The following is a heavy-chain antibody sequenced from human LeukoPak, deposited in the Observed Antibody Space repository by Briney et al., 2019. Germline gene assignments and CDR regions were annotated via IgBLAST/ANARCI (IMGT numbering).Heavy chain of an antibody. Sequence: GGSLRLSCAASGFTVSSNYMSWVRQGPGKGLEWVALIYNDGGTHYTDSVKGRFTISRDTSRNTLFLQMNSLRVEDSAMYYCVKRLTLGDLSIKGAFALWGQGTMVTVSS. V-gene: IGHV3-53*01. CDR1: GFTVSSNY. J-gene: IGHJ3*01. CDR2: IYNDGGT. D-gene: IGHD3-16*02. CDR3: VKRLTLGDLSIKGAFAL.